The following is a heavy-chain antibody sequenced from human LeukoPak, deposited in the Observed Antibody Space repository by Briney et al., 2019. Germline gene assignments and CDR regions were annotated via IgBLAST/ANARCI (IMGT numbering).Heavy chain of an antibody. CDR3: ARDDIASSGAFDT. CDR1: GFTFSSYS. J-gene: IGHJ3*02. D-gene: IGHD2-2*01. Sequence: GGSLRLSCAASGFTFSSYSMNWVRQAPGKGLEWVSSISSSSSYIYYADSVKGRFTISRDNAKNSLYLQMNSLRAEDTAVYYCARDDIASSGAFDTWGQGTMVTVSS. V-gene: IGHV3-21*01. CDR2: ISSSSSYI.